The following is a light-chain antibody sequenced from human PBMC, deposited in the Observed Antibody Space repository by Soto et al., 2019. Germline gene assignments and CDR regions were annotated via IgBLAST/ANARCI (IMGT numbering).Light chain of an antibody. CDR1: SSDGGGYNY. Sequence: QSVLTQPASVSGSPGQSITISCTGTSSDGGGYNYVSWYQQHPGKAPQLMIYDVSNRPSGVSNRFSGSKSGNTASLPISGLQAEDEADYYCSSYTSSSTLLYVFGTGTQLTVL. CDR2: DVS. CDR3: SSYTSSSTLLYV. J-gene: IGLJ1*01. V-gene: IGLV2-14*01.